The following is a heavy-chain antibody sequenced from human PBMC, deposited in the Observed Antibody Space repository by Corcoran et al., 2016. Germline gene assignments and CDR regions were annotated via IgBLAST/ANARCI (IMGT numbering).Heavy chain of an antibody. CDR1: GGSISSSNW. V-gene: IGHV4-4*01. D-gene: IGHD1-26*01. CDR2: IYHSGRT. J-gene: IGHJ4*02. Sequence: QVQLQESGPGLVKPSGTLSLTCAVSGGSISSSNWWSWVRQPPGKGLEWIGEIYHSGRTNHNPSLKSRVTIAVDKSKNQFSLKLRSVTAADTAVYCGARESQRSGSYLHYWGQGTLVTGAS. CDR3: ARESQRSGSYLHY.